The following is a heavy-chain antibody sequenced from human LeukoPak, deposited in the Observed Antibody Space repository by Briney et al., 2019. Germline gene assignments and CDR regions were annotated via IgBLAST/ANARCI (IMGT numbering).Heavy chain of an antibody. D-gene: IGHD6-19*01. V-gene: IGHV3-21*01. CDR2: ISSSSSYV. Sequence: PGGSLRLSCAASGFTFSSYSMNWVRQAPGKGLEWVSSISSSSSYVYYADSVKGRFTISRDNAKNSLYVQMNSLRAEDTAVYYCARAPAVAGPWNFAYGGQEPLVTVS. CDR3: ARAPAVAGPWNFAY. CDR1: GFTFSSYS. J-gene: IGHJ4*02.